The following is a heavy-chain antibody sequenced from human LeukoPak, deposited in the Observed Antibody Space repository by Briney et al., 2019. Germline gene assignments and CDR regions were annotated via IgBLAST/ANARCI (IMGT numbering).Heavy chain of an antibody. Sequence: ASVKVSCKASGYTFIGYYMHWVRQAPGQGLEWMGWINPDRGGTNYAQKFQGRVTMTRDTSISTVYMELSRLRPDDTAVYYCARLPDYGSGSYYKRGTFDYWGQGTLVTVSS. D-gene: IGHD3-10*01. V-gene: IGHV1-2*02. CDR1: GYTFIGYY. CDR2: INPDRGGT. J-gene: IGHJ4*02. CDR3: ARLPDYGSGSYYKRGTFDY.